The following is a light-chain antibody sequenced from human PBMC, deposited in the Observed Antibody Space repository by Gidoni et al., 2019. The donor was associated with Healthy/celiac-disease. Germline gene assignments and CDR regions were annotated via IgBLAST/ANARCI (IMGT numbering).Light chain of an antibody. V-gene: IGLV1-44*01. Sequence: QSVLTHPPSASVTPGQSVTISCSGSSSNIGSNTVNWYQQLPGTAPKLLIYSNNQRPSGVPDRFSGAKSGTSAALAISGLQCEDEADDYCAAWDDSLNGSWVFGGGSKLTVL. CDR1: SSNIGSNT. J-gene: IGLJ3*02. CDR2: SNN. CDR3: AAWDDSLNGSWV.